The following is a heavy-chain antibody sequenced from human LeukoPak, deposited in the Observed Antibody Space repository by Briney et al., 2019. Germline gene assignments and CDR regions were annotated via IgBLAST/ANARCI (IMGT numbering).Heavy chain of an antibody. V-gene: IGHV4-59*13. J-gene: IGHJ6*03. CDR2: IYYGGST. Sequence: SETLSLTCAVYGASFSSYYWSWIRQPPGKGLEWIGYIYYGGSTNYNPSLKSRVTISVDTSKNQSSLKLSSVTAADTAVYYCARRRSWGSSSVYYYMDVWGKGTTVTVSS. CDR1: GASFSSYY. CDR3: ARRRSWGSSSVYYYMDV. D-gene: IGHD6-13*01.